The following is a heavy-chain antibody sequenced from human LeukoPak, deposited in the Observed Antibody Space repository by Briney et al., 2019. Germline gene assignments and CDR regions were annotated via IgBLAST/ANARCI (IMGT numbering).Heavy chain of an antibody. CDR3: ARDSSGDYVFTY. D-gene: IGHD4-17*01. V-gene: IGHV4-4*07. CDR2: IYSSGTT. CDR1: GGSISNYY. Sequence: SETLSLTCTVSGGSISNYYWSWIRQPAGKGLEWIGRIYSSGTTIYNPSLKSRVTMSVDTSKNQFSLKLSSVTAADTAVYFCARDSSGDYVFTYWGQGTLVTVSS. J-gene: IGHJ4*02.